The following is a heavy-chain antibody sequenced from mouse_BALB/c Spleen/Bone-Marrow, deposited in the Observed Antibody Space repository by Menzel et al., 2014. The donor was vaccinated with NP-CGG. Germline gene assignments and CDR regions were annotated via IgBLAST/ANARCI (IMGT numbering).Heavy chain of an antibody. Sequence: VQLKESGPGLAKPSQSLSLTCTVTGYSITSDYVWNWIRQFPGNKLEWMGYISYSGSTSYNPSLKSRISITRDTSKSQFFLQLNSVTAEDTATYYCARFPYYGSRSFDYWGQGTTLTVSS. J-gene: IGHJ2*01. D-gene: IGHD1-1*01. CDR3: ARFPYYGSRSFDY. CDR2: ISYSGST. CDR1: GYSITSDYV. V-gene: IGHV3-2*02.